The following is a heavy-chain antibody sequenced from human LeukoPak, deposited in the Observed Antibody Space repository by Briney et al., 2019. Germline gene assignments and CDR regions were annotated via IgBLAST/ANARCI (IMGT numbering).Heavy chain of an antibody. D-gene: IGHD6-13*01. CDR1: GGSISSYY. CDR3: AGARANSSSWYGAWYYYYMDV. CDR2: IYYSGST. Sequence: PSETLSLTCTVSGGSISSYYWSWIRQPPGKGLEWIGYIYYSGSTNYNPSLKSRVTISVDTSKNQFSLKLSSVTAADTAVYYCAGARANSSSWYGAWYYYYMDVWGKGTTVTISS. V-gene: IGHV4-59*01. J-gene: IGHJ6*03.